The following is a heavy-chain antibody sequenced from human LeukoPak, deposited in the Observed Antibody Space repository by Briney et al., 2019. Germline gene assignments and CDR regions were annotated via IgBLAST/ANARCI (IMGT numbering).Heavy chain of an antibody. V-gene: IGHV4-59*02. CDR1: GFTVSSNY. CDR2: IYYSGST. CDR3: ARDSTGTTSPGLFDY. D-gene: IGHD1-7*01. Sequence: GSLRLSCAASGFTVSSNYMSWIRQPPGKGLEWIGYIYYSGSTNYNPSLKSRVTISVDTSKNQFSLKLSSVTAADTAVYYCARDSTGTTSPGLFDYWGQGTPVTVSS. J-gene: IGHJ4*02.